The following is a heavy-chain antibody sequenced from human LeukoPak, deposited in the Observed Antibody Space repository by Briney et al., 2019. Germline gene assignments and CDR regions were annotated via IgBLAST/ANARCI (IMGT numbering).Heavy chain of an antibody. CDR2: IIPIFGIA. D-gene: IGHD4-17*01. V-gene: IGHV1-69*04. J-gene: IGHJ4*02. CDR3: ASGLKTVTLDY. CDR1: GGTFSSYA. Sequence: ASVKVSCKASGGTFSSYAISWVRQAPGQGLEWMGRIIPIFGIANYAQKFQGRVTITADKSTSTAYMELSSLRSEDAAVYYCASGLKTVTLDYWGQGTLVTVSS.